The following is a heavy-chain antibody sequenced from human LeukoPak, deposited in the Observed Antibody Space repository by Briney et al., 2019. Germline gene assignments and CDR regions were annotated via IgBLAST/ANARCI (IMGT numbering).Heavy chain of an antibody. CDR2: ISAYNGNT. Sequence: GASVKVSCKASGYTFTSYGISWVRQAPGQGLEWMGWISAYNGNTNYAQKLQGRVTMTTDTSTSTAYMELRSLRSDDTAVYYCARDPPPRLLWFGEFKPFDYWGQGTLVTVSS. J-gene: IGHJ4*02. CDR3: ARDPPPRLLWFGEFKPFDY. D-gene: IGHD3-10*01. V-gene: IGHV1-18*01. CDR1: GYTFTSYG.